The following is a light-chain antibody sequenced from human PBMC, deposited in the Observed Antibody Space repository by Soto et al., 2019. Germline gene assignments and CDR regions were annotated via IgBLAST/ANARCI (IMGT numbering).Light chain of an antibody. CDR1: QSLLHSNGFNY. CDR3: MQALQTPLT. V-gene: IGKV2-28*01. J-gene: IGKJ4*01. CDR2: LGS. Sequence: DIVMTQSPLSLPVTPGEPASISCRSSQSLLHSNGFNYLDWYLQKPGQCPQLLIFLGSNRASGVTDKFSGSGSGTDFTLKISRVEAEDVGVYYCMQALQTPLTFGGGTKVEIK.